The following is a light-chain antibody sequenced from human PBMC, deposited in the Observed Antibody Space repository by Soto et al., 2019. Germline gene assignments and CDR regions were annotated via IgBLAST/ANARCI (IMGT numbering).Light chain of an antibody. CDR3: CSYAGSYTLTV. Sequence: QSALAPPRSVSGSPGQSVTISCTGTSSDVGGYNYVSWYQQHPGKAPKLMIYDVSKRPSGVPDRFSGSKSGNTASLTISGLQAEDEADYYCCSYAGSYTLTVFGTGTKV. J-gene: IGLJ1*01. CDR2: DVS. CDR1: SSDVGGYNY. V-gene: IGLV2-11*01.